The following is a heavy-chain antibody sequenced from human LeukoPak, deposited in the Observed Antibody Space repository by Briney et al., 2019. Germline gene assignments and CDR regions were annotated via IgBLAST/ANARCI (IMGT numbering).Heavy chain of an antibody. CDR3: ARDTYYYDSSGYITRDY. Sequence: ASVKVSCKASGGTFSSYAISWVRQAPGQGLEWMGWINPNSGGTNYAQKFQGRVTMTRDTSISTAYMELSRLRSDNTAVYYCARDTYYYDSSGYITRDYWGQGTLVTVSS. CDR1: GGTFSSYA. V-gene: IGHV1-2*02. J-gene: IGHJ4*02. D-gene: IGHD3-22*01. CDR2: INPNSGGT.